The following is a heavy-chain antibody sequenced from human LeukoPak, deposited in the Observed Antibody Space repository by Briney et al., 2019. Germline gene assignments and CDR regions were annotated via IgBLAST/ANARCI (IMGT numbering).Heavy chain of an antibody. J-gene: IGHJ4*02. CDR3: ARDPAIQIWLSAYYFDY. V-gene: IGHV3-7*01. CDR1: GFTFSSYW. CDR2: IKQDGSEK. Sequence: GGSLRLSCAASGFTFSSYWMSWVRQAPGKGLEWVANIKQDGSEKYYVDSVKGRFTISRDNAKNSLYLQMNSLRAEDTAVYYCARDPAIQIWLSAYYFDYWGQGTQVTVSS. D-gene: IGHD3-22*01.